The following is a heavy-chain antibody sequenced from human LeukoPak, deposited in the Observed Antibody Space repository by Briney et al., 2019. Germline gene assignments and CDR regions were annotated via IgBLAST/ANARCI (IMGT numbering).Heavy chain of an antibody. CDR2: FYTSGST. CDR3: ASGDYASGEDY. CDR1: GGSFSSGSYS. V-gene: IGHV4-61*02. J-gene: IGHJ4*02. Sequence: SQTLSLTCTFSGGSFSSGSYSWPWIRQPAGTGLEWIGRFYTSGSTNYNPSLKSRVTISLDTSKNQFSLKLSSVTAADTAVYYCASGDYASGEDYWGQGTLVTVSS. D-gene: IGHD3-10*01.